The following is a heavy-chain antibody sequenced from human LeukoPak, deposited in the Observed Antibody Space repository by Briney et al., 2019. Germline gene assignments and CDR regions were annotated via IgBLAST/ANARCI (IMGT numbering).Heavy chain of an antibody. CDR2: ISGSGGST. J-gene: IGHJ6*03. D-gene: IGHD3-22*01. V-gene: IGHV3-23*01. CDR1: GFAFSSCA. CDR3: AKSRYYYDSSGKYYYYYMDV. Sequence: GGSLRLSCAASGFAFSSCAMSWVRQAPGKGLEWVSTISGSGGSTYYADSVKGRFTISRDNSKNTLYLQMNSLRAEDTAVYYCAKSRYYYDSSGKYYYYYMDVWGKGTTVTVSS.